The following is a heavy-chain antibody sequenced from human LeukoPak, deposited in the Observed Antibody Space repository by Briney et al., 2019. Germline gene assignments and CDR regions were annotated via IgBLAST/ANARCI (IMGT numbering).Heavy chain of an antibody. D-gene: IGHD4-23*01. CDR1: GFTFSNAW. CDR3: TTAVPRYGGNSWSLEFDN. V-gene: IGHV3-15*01. CDR2: IKSKTDGGTT. Sequence: PGGSLRLSCAASGFTFSNAWMSWVRQAPGKGLEWVGRIKSKTDGGTTDYAAPVKGRFTISRDDSKNTLYLQMNSLKTEDTAVYYSTTAVPRYGGNSWSLEFDNWGQGTLVTVSS. J-gene: IGHJ4*02.